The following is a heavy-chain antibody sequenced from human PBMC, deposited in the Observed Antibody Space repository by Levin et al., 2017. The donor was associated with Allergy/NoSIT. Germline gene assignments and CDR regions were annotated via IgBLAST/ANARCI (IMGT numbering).Heavy chain of an antibody. J-gene: IGHJ4*02. Sequence: GESLKISCAASRSTFSSYGMSWVRQAPGKGPEWVSTITDSGGATYYPDSVRGRFTISRDNSKNTLYLQMNSLRVEDTALYYCAKDSSNSWFDYWGQGTLVTVSS. V-gene: IGHV3-23*01. CDR2: ITDSGGAT. CDR3: AKDSSNSWFDY. D-gene: IGHD4-11*01. CDR1: RSTFSSYG.